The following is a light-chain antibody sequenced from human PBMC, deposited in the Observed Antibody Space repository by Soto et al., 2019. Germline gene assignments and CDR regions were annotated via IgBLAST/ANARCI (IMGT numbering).Light chain of an antibody. CDR1: QDISTW. CDR2: AAS. V-gene: IGKV1-12*01. Sequence: DIQRTQSPSSVSASVGDRVTITCRASQDISTWVAWYQQKPGKAPKLLISAASTLQSGVPRRFSGSGSGTDFTLIISSLQPEDFATYFCRQGDSFPFTFGGGTKVQIK. J-gene: IGKJ4*01. CDR3: RQGDSFPFT.